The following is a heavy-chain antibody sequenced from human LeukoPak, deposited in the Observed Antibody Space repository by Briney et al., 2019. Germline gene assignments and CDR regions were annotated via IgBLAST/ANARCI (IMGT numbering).Heavy chain of an antibody. CDR2: INPNSGGT. J-gene: IGHJ4*02. CDR3: ARAGVVPLGYSISTSCYALDY. D-gene: IGHD2-2*01. Sequence: ASVKVSCKASGYTFTGYYMHWVRQAPGQGLEWMGWINPNSGGTNYAQKFQSRVTMTRDTSISTAYMELSRLRSGDSAVYYCARAGVVPLGYSISTSCYALDYWGQGTLVTVSS. CDR1: GYTFTGYY. V-gene: IGHV1-2*02.